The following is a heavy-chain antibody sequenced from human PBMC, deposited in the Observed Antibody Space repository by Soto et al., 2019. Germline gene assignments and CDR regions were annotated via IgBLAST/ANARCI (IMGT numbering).Heavy chain of an antibody. CDR2: IIPIFATT. J-gene: IGHJ5*02. CDR1: GGTLSRHT. CDR3: AKSLRGEYSGSGDLDP. D-gene: IGHD3-10*01. Sequence: SVKVSCKASGGTLSRHTISWVRQAPGQGLEWMGGIIPIFATTNYAQKFQGRLTITADASTNTAYMELSSLRSEDTAVYYCAKSLRGEYSGSGDLDPWGQGTLVTVSS. V-gene: IGHV1-69*13.